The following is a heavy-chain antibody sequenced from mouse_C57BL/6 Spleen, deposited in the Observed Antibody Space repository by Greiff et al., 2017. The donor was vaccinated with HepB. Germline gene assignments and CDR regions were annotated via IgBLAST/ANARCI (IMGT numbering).Heavy chain of an antibody. CDR2: IDPETGGT. CDR3: TRYRLLYAMDY. D-gene: IGHD1-2*01. Sequence: QVQLQQPGTELVKPGASVKLSCKASGYTFTDYEMHWVKQTPVHGLEWIGAIDPETGGTAYNQKFKGKAILTADKSSSTAYMELRSLTSEDSAVYYCTRYRLLYAMDYWGQGTSVTVSS. CDR1: GYTFTDYE. V-gene: IGHV1-15*01. J-gene: IGHJ4*01.